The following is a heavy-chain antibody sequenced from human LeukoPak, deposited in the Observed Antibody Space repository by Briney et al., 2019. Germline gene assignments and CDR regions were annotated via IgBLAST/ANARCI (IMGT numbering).Heavy chain of an antibody. CDR2: IKEDGSVQ. V-gene: IGHV3-7*01. J-gene: IGHJ6*04. CDR3: VGQLLRVV. Sequence: GGSLRLSCTASGFPFSAYWISWVRQAPGKGLEWVANIKEDGSVQDYADSVKGRFTISRGNAKNSLYLQMNSLRVDDTGVYYCVGQLLRVVWGKGTTVTVSS. CDR1: GFPFSAYW. D-gene: IGHD2-2*01.